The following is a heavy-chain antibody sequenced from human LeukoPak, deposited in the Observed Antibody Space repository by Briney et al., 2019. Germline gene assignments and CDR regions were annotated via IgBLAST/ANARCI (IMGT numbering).Heavy chain of an antibody. V-gene: IGHV3-74*01. CDR1: GFTFSNYW. Sequence: PGGSLRLSCAASGFTFSNYWMDWVRQAPGKGLVWVSRINTDGSRTTYADSVKGRFTISRDNAKNTLYPQMNSLRADDTAVYFCARGLGGSYPFDCWGQGALVTVSS. CDR2: INTDGSRT. D-gene: IGHD3-16*02. CDR3: ARGLGGSYPFDC. J-gene: IGHJ4*02.